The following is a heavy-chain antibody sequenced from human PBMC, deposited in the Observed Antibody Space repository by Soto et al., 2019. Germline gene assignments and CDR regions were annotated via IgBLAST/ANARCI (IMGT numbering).Heavy chain of an antibody. V-gene: IGHV1-2*02. Sequence: QLVQSGPEVKKPGASVKVSCKASGYTFTGYYMHWVRQAPGQGLEWMGWINPNSGGTNYAQKFQGRVTMTRDTSISTAYMELSRLRSDDTAVYYCARDPPITTLGAFDIWGQGTMVTVSS. J-gene: IGHJ3*02. CDR1: GYTFTGYY. CDR2: INPNSGGT. D-gene: IGHD3-3*01. CDR3: ARDPPITTLGAFDI.